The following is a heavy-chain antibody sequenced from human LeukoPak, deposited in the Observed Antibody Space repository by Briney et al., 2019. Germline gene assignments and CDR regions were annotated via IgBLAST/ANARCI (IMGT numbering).Heavy chain of an antibody. Sequence: ETLSLTCTVSSGSVSSGSYYWSWIRQPPGKGLEWIGYIYYSGSTNYNPSLKSRVTISVDTSKNQFSLKLSSVTAADTAVYYCARDLVVVAARGMDVWGQGTTVTVSS. CDR3: ARDLVVVAARGMDV. V-gene: IGHV4-61*01. D-gene: IGHD2-15*01. CDR1: SGSVSSGSYY. CDR2: IYYSGST. J-gene: IGHJ6*02.